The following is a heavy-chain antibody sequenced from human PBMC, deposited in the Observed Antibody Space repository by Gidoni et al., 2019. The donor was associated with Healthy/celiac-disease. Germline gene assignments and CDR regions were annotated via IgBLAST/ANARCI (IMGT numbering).Heavy chain of an antibody. CDR2: IYYSGST. V-gene: IGHV4-59*01. Sequence: QVQLQESGPGLEKPSETLALTCTVAGGSLSSYYWSWIRPPPGKGLEWIGYIYYSGSTNYNPSLKSRVTISVDTSKTQFSLKLSSVTAADTAVYYCARNSGSYYYYYGMDVWGQGTTVTVSS. CDR3: ARNSGSYYYYYGMDV. CDR1: GGSLSSYY. D-gene: IGHD1-26*01. J-gene: IGHJ6*02.